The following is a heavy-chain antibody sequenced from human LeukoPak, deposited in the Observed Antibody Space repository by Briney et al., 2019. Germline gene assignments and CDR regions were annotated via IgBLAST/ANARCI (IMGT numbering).Heavy chain of an antibody. J-gene: IGHJ4*02. Sequence: PGGSPRLSCAASGFTVSSNYMSCVRQAPGEGLEWVSVIYSGGSTYYADSVKGRFTISRDNSKNTLYLQMNSLRAEDTAVYYCAGWSGYYRLVDYWGQGTLVTVSS. CDR2: IYSGGST. D-gene: IGHD3-3*01. CDR3: AGWSGYYRLVDY. V-gene: IGHV3-66*01. CDR1: GFTVSSNY.